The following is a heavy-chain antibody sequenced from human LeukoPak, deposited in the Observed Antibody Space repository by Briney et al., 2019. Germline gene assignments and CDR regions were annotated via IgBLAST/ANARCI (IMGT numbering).Heavy chain of an antibody. V-gene: IGHV3-7*01. CDR3: MSAHGY. CDR2: ILPGGRES. Sequence: PGGSLRLSCVVSGYSFSTNMMTWVRQAPGKGLEWAATILPGGRESYRVDSVKGRFTISRDNAKNSLYLQMNILRAEDTAVYYCMSAHGYWGQGTLVTVTS. J-gene: IGHJ4*02. CDR1: GYSFSTNM.